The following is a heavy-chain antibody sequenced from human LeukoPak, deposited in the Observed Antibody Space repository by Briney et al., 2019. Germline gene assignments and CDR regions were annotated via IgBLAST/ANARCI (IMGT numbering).Heavy chain of an antibody. CDR1: GYTFSNYS. CDR3: ARVLTGYYRADY. J-gene: IGHJ4*02. CDR2: ISAYNGNT. D-gene: IGHD3-9*01. V-gene: IGHV1-18*01. Sequence: ASVKVSCKASGYTFSNYSFSWVRQAPGQGLEWMGWISAYNGNTNYAQKLQGRVTMTRDTSTSTAYLELRSLRSDDTAVYYCARVLTGYYRADYWGQGTLVTVSS.